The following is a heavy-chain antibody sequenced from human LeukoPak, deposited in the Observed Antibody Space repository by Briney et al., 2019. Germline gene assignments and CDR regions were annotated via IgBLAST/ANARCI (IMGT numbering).Heavy chain of an antibody. V-gene: IGHV3-15*01. CDR1: GFGFVDTR. CDR3: TTAVARGVTAAGN. CDR2: VKSKADGGTT. D-gene: IGHD2-21*02. J-gene: IGHJ4*02. Sequence: PGGSLRLSCAISGFGFVDTRMSWVRQAPGKGLEWVGRVKSKADGGTTDYAAPVKGRFTISWDDSRNTLYLEMNSLKTEDTAVYFCTTAVARGVTAAGNWGQGALVTVSS.